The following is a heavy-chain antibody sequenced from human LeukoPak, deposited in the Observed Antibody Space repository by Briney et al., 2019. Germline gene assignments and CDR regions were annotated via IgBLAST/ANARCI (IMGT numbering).Heavy chain of an antibody. D-gene: IGHD3-9*01. CDR1: GFTFSSYA. CDR2: ISYDGSNK. CDR3: ARGHYDILTYPQYYFDY. J-gene: IGHJ4*02. V-gene: IGHV3-30-3*01. Sequence: GGSLRLSCAASGFTFSSYAMHWVRQAPGKGLEWVAVISYDGSNKYYADSVKGRFTISRDNSKNTLYLQMNSLRAEDTAVYYCARGHYDILTYPQYYFDYWGQGTLVTVSS.